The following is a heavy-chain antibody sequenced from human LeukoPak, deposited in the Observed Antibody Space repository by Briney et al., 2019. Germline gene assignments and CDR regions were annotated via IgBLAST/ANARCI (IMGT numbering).Heavy chain of an antibody. Sequence: SETLSLTCTVSGGSISSGSYYWSWIRQPAGKGLEWIGRIYTSGSTNYNPSLKSRVTISVDTSKNQFSLKLSSVTAADTAVYYCARDTEISPVPYINWGQGTLVTVSS. CDR3: ARDTEISPVPYIN. V-gene: IGHV4-61*02. CDR1: GGSISSGSYY. CDR2: IYTSGST. D-gene: IGHD3-16*01. J-gene: IGHJ4*02.